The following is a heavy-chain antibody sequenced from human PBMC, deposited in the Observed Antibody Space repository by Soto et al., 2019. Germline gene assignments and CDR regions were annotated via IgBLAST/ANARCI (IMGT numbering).Heavy chain of an antibody. Sequence: QLLESGGGLVQPGGSLRLSCTASGFNFNNQAMSWIRQAPGKGLEWVSTISGSGATSLYADSVKGRFTIFKDSSQAYLDLKSLRVEDSATYYCATTETMVVVTVQPRWFDSWGRGTLVTVS. J-gene: IGHJ5*01. CDR3: ATTETMVVVTVQPRWFDS. V-gene: IGHV3-23*01. D-gene: IGHD2-21*02. CDR1: GFNFNNQA. CDR2: ISGSGATS.